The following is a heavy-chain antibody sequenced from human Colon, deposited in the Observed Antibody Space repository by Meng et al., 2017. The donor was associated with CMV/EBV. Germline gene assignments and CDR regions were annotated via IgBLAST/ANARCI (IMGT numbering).Heavy chain of an antibody. Sequence: GGSLRLSCAASGFTFSTYSMNWVRQAPGKGLEWVSVIYDTGRTYYADSVKGRFTVSRDESKNTVSLQMNNLRVEDTAVYYCARNRLECGGDCYFADSWGQGTLVTVSS. CDR2: IYDTGRT. J-gene: IGHJ5*02. CDR1: GFTFSTYS. CDR3: ARNRLECGGDCYFADS. V-gene: IGHV3-66*01. D-gene: IGHD2-21*01.